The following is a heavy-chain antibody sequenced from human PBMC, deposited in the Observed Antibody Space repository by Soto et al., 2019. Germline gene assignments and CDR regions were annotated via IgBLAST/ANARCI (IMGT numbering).Heavy chain of an antibody. CDR3: AREISRDGVDY. CDR1: GYTFTSYG. D-gene: IGHD2-2*01. V-gene: IGHV1-46*01. Sequence: ASVKVSCKASGYTFTSYGISWVRQAPGQGLEWMGIINPSGGSTSYAQKFQGRVTMTRDTSTRTAYMELSSLRSEDTAVYYCAREISRDGVDYWGQGTLVTVSS. J-gene: IGHJ4*02. CDR2: INPSGGST.